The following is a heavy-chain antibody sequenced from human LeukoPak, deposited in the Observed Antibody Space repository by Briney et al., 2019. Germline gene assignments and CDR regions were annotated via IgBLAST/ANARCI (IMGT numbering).Heavy chain of an antibody. D-gene: IGHD1-26*01. J-gene: IGHJ4*02. CDR3: ARDVGPTILDY. CDR1: GFTFSSDW. V-gene: IGHV3-74*01. CDR2: INSAGSST. Sequence: PGGSLRLSCAASGFTFSSDWMHWVRQAPGKGLVWVSRINSAGSSTNYADSVKGRFPISRDNSKNTLYLQMNSLRAEDTAIYYCARDVGPTILDYWGQGTLVTVSS.